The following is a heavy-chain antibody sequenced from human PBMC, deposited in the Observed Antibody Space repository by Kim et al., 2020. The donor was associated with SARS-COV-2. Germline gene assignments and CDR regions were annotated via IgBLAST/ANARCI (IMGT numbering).Heavy chain of an antibody. CDR3: ARDRIQLWLRETKLDP. D-gene: IGHD5-18*01. J-gene: IGHJ5*02. CDR2: IYHSGST. V-gene: IGHV4-38-2*02. Sequence: SETLSLTCTVSGYSISSGYYWGWIRQPPGKGLEWIGSIYHSGSTYYNPSLKSRVTISVDTSKNQFSLKLSSVTAADTAVYYCARDRIQLWLRETKLDPWGQGTLVTVSS. CDR1: GYSISSGYY.